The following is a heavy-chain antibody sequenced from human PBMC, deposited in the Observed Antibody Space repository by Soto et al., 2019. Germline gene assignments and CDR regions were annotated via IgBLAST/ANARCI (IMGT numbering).Heavy chain of an antibody. CDR3: VGQRERFGDFDPTSYGLDV. V-gene: IGHV3-21*02. J-gene: IGHJ6*02. CDR2: ISSDSSYI. Sequence: EAQVVESGGGLVKPGESLRLSCAASGFVFTNYNMNWVRQAPGKGLEWVSSISSDSSYIYDAASVRGRFTITRDNAKKSLFLPMSSLRAEDTAVYYCVGQRERFGDFDPTSYGLDVWGQGTTVTVSS. D-gene: IGHD4-17*01. CDR1: GFVFTNYN.